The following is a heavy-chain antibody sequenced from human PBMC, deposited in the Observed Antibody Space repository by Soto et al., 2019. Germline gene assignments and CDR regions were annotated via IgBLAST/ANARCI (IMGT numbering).Heavy chain of an antibody. J-gene: IGHJ6*03. CDR1: GYTFTSYG. CDR2: ISAYNGNT. D-gene: IGHD4-17*01. Sequence: ASVKVSCKASGYTFTSYGISWVRRAPGQGLEWMGWISAYNGNTNYAQKLQGRVTMTTDTSTSTAYMELRSLRSDDTAVYYCAREGVTTTPPNYYYYMDVWGKGTTVTISS. V-gene: IGHV1-18*01. CDR3: AREGVTTTPPNYYYYMDV.